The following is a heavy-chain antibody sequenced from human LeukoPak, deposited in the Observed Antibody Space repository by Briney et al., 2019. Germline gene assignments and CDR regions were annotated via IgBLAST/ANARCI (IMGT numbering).Heavy chain of an antibody. CDR3: ASDPTTYYDFWSGYYTGYFDY. Sequence: SETLSLTCTVSGGSISSSSYYWGWIRQPPGKGLEWIGSIYYSGSTYYNPSLKSRVTISVDTSKNQFSLKPSSVTAADTAVYYCASDPTTYYDFWSGYYTGYFDYWGQGTLVTASS. CDR1: GGSISSSSYY. CDR2: IYYSGST. V-gene: IGHV4-39*07. D-gene: IGHD3-3*01. J-gene: IGHJ4*02.